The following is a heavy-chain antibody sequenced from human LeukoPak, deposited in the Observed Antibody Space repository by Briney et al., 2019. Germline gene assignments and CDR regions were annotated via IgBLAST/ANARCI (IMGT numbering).Heavy chain of an antibody. D-gene: IGHD3-22*01. Sequence: GRTLRLSCEASGFTFSSYAMHGVRQAPGKGREWVAVISYDGSNKYYADSVKGRFTISRDNFKNTMYLQMNRLRAEDTAVYYCARDQHYDSNGYSYFDYWGQGTLVTVSS. CDR3: ARDQHYDSNGYSYFDY. J-gene: IGHJ4*02. CDR1: GFTFSSYA. CDR2: ISYDGSNK. V-gene: IGHV3-30-3*01.